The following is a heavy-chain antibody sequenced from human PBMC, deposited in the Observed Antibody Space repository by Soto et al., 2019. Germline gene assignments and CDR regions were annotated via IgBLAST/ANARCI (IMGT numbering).Heavy chain of an antibody. J-gene: IGHJ4*02. Sequence: GALRLSCAASGFTFSSYAMHWVRQAPGKGLEYVSAISSNGGSTYYANSVKGRFTISRDNSKNTLYLQMGSLRAEDMAVYYCARAPGTVGATDYFDYWGQGTLVTVSS. V-gene: IGHV3-64*01. D-gene: IGHD1-26*01. CDR2: ISSNGGST. CDR1: GFTFSSYA. CDR3: ARAPGTVGATDYFDY.